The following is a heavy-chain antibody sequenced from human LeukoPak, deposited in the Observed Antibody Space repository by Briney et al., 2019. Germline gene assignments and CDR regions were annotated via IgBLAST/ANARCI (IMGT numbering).Heavy chain of an antibody. D-gene: IGHD2-2*01. CDR1: GYIFTNYD. Sequence: GASVKVSCKASGYIFTNYDINWVRQATGQGLEWMGCVNPNSGITGYAQKFQGRVTMTRNTSISTAYMELSGLRSDDTAVYYCASSHYSSTWYVYDYWGQGTLVTVSS. CDR3: ASSHYSSTWYVYDY. CDR2: VNPNSGIT. V-gene: IGHV1-8*01. J-gene: IGHJ4*02.